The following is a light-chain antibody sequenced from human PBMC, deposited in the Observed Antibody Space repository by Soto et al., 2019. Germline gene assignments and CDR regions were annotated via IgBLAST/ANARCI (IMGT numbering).Light chain of an antibody. CDR2: KAS. Sequence: DIQMTQSPSTLSASVGEGVTITCRARQTVSGWLAWYQQKPGIAPKVLISKASSLESGVPSRFSGSGSGTEFTLTISILQPDDFATYYCQQYNSYPWTFGQGTKVEI. V-gene: IGKV1-5*03. CDR3: QQYNSYPWT. J-gene: IGKJ1*01. CDR1: QTVSGW.